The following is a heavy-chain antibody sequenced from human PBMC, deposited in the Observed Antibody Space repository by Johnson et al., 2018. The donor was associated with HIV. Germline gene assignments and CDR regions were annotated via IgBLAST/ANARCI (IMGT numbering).Heavy chain of an antibody. D-gene: IGHD1-1*01. CDR3: ARGDIGWNDDFAFDI. V-gene: IGHV3-66*01. Sequence: VQLVESGGGLVQPGGSLRLSCAASGFTVSSNYMSWVRKAPGKGLAWVSVIYSGGSTYYADSVQDSFTISRDNSKNTLYLQMNSLRAEDTAVYYCARGDIGWNDDFAFDIWGQGTMVTVSS. J-gene: IGHJ3*02. CDR1: GFTVSSNY. CDR2: IYSGGST.